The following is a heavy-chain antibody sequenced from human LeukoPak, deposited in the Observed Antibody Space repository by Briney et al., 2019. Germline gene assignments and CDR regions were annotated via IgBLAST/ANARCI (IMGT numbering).Heavy chain of an antibody. Sequence: GGSLRLSCEASGFTFDDCGMSWVRQFTGKGLEWVSAITNWNGGSTGYAYSVRGRFTISRDNAKNSLYLQMNSLRAEDTALYYCARCSRSSTDCYSAFDIWGQGTMVTVSS. CDR1: GFTFDDCG. V-gene: IGHV3-20*04. D-gene: IGHD2-2*02. J-gene: IGHJ3*02. CDR3: ARCSRSSTDCYSAFDI. CDR2: ITNWNGGST.